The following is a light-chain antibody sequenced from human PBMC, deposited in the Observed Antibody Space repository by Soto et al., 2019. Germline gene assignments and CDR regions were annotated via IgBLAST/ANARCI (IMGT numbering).Light chain of an antibody. CDR2: WAS. CDR3: QQYLHDPLT. CDR1: QSIFSSSHNKNF. V-gene: IGKV4-1*01. Sequence: DVVMTQSPDSLAVSLGERATINCKSSQSIFSSSHNKNFLAWYQQKSGQPPKLLINWASTRESGVPDRFSGSGSETDFTLTISSLQAEDVAVYYCQQYLHDPLTFGPGTNVDI. J-gene: IGKJ3*01.